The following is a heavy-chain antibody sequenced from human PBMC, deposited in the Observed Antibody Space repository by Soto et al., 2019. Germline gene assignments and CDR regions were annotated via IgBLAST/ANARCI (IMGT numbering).Heavy chain of an antibody. J-gene: IGHJ3*02. CDR3: ARARYPDAFDI. CDR1: GFTVSSNY. CDR2: IYSGGST. Sequence: GGSLRLSCAASGFTVSSNYMSWVRQAPGKGLEWVSVIYSGGSTYYADSVKGRFTISRDNSKNTLYLQMNSLRAEDTAVYYCARARYPDAFDIWGQGTMVTVSS. D-gene: IGHD1-1*01. V-gene: IGHV3-66*02.